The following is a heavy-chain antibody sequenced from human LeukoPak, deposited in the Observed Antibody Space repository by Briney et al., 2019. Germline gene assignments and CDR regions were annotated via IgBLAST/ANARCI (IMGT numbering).Heavy chain of an antibody. D-gene: IGHD6-6*01. Sequence: GRSLRLSCAASGFTFSDYAMSWVRQAPGKGLEWVSAISGSGGSTYYADSVKGRFTISRDNSKNTLYLQMNSLRAEDTAVYYCAKGRSEYSSSGFDYWGQGTLVTVSS. CDR2: ISGSGGST. CDR1: GFTFSDYA. CDR3: AKGRSEYSSSGFDY. J-gene: IGHJ4*02. V-gene: IGHV3-23*01.